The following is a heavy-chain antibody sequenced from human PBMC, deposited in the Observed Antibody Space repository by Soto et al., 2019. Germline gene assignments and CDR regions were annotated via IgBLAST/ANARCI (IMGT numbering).Heavy chain of an antibody. CDR3: AREFASGSPNYDY. Sequence: GGSLRLSCAASGFTFSSYAMSWVRQAPEKGLEWVSTFTGSGNTYYADSVKGRFTISRDDSKNTLYLQMNSLRAEDTAVYYCAREFASGSPNYDYWGLGTLVTVSS. CDR1: GFTFSSYA. J-gene: IGHJ4*02. V-gene: IGHV3-23*01. D-gene: IGHD3-10*01. CDR2: FTGSGNT.